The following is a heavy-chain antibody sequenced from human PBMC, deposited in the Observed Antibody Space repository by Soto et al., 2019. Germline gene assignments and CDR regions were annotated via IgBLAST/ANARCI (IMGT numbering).Heavy chain of an antibody. J-gene: IGHJ4*02. Sequence: QVQLVQSGAEVKKPGASVKVSCKASGYTFTGDYIHWVRQAPEQGLEWMGWIHPNSGGTNYAQKFQGRVTMTRDTSISTAYMELSRLLSDDTAVYYCARDHSLYFFDYWGQGTLVTVSS. D-gene: IGHD5-18*01. CDR2: IHPNSGGT. CDR3: ARDHSLYFFDY. V-gene: IGHV1-2*02. CDR1: GYTFTGDY.